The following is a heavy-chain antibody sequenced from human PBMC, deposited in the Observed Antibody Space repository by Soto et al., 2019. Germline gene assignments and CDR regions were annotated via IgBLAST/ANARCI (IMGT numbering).Heavy chain of an antibody. Sequence: ASVKVSCKASGGTFSSYAISWVRQAPGQGLEWIGGIIPIFGTANYAQKFQGRVTITADESTSTAYMELSSLRSEDTAVYYCARVGYYDSSGYPDYFDYWGQGTLVTVSS. CDR2: IIPIFGTA. CDR3: ARVGYYDSSGYPDYFDY. D-gene: IGHD3-22*01. CDR1: GGTFSSYA. J-gene: IGHJ4*02. V-gene: IGHV1-69*13.